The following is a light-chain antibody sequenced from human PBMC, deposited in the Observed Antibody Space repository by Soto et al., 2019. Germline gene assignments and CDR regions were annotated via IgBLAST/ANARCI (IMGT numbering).Light chain of an antibody. CDR2: ASS. CDR3: QQTDNIPIT. J-gene: IGKJ5*01. Sequence: DIQMTQSPSSLSASVGDRVTITCLPSQSISRNLNWYQQKPGKAPNLLIYASSTLQSGVPSRFSGSGSGTDFTLTISSLQPEDFATYYCQQTDNIPITFGQGTRLEIK. V-gene: IGKV1-39*01. CDR1: QSISRN.